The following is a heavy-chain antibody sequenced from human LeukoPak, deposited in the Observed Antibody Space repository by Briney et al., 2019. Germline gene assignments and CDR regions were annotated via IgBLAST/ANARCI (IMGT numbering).Heavy chain of an antibody. D-gene: IGHD3-16*02. V-gene: IGHV1-69*11. Sequence: SVKVSCKASGGTFSSYAISWVRQAPGQGLEWMGRIIPILGTANYAQKFQGRVTITTDESTSTAYMELSSLRSEDTAVYHCARPRIARPSHYCFDYWGQGTLVTVSS. CDR1: GGTFSSYA. J-gene: IGHJ4*02. CDR2: IIPILGTA. CDR3: ARPRIARPSHYCFDY.